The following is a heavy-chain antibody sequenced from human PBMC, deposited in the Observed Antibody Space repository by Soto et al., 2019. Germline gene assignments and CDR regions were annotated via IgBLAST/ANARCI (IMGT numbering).Heavy chain of an antibody. J-gene: IGHJ5*02. CDR3: VKDGVARNGNWDWFDP. CDR2: IHGKGAGS. Sequence: EVELLESGGGLVEPGGSVRLSCAASGFTFRNYAMSWVRQAPGKGLEWVSSIHGKGAGSFYADAVKGRFTVSRDDFKETLYLQMSSLRVDDTAVYYCVKDGVARNGNWDWFDPWGQGTLVTVAS. D-gene: IGHD6-19*01. CDR1: GFTFRNYA. V-gene: IGHV3-23*01.